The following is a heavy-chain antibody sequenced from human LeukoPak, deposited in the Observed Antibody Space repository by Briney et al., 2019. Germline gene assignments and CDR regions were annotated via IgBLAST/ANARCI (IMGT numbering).Heavy chain of an antibody. CDR2: MNPNSGNT. V-gene: IGHV1-8*03. CDR1: GYTFTSYD. CDR3: ASSRLEGAARFPNHFDY. D-gene: IGHD6-6*01. J-gene: IGHJ4*02. Sequence: ASVKVSCKASGYTFTSYDINWVRQATGQGLEWMGWMNPNSGNTGYAQKFQGRVTITRNTSISTAYMELSSLRSEDTAVYYCASSRLEGAARFPNHFDYWGQGTLVTVSS.